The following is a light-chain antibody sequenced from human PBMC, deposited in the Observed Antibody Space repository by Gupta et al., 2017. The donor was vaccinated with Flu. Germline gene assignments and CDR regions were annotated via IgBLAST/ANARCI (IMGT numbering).Light chain of an antibody. CDR1: TSNIGNNY. V-gene: IGLV1-51*02. J-gene: IGLJ3*02. Sequence: QSVLTQPPSVSPAPGQRVTISCSGSTSNIGNNYVSWLQQHPGTAPKLLIYEDNTRRAGIPDRLSGSKSGTSATLGTTGLQQGDEDDYYCGTWDDSRSARVFGGGTTLTVL. CDR2: EDN. CDR3: GTWDDSRSARV.